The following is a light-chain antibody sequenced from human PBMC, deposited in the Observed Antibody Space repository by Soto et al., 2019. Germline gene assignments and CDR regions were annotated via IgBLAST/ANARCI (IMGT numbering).Light chain of an antibody. V-gene: IGKV3-20*01. CDR3: QQYATSPLT. CDR2: GAS. CDR1: QSVGRNY. Sequence: EIVLTQSPGTLSLSPGERATLSCRASQSVGRNYLAWYQQKPGQAPRLLIYGASSRATGIPNTFSGSGSGTDFTLTISRLEPEDFAVYYCQQYATSPLTFGGGTKGEIK. J-gene: IGKJ4*01.